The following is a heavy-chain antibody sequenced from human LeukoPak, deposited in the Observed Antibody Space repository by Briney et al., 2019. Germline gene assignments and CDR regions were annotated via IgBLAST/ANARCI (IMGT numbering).Heavy chain of an antibody. Sequence: GGSLRLSCAASGFTFSSYAMHWVRQAPGKGLEWVAVISYDGSNKYYADSVKGRFTISRDNSKNTLYLQMNSLRAEDTAEYYCAREVVGWLYSLDYWGQGTLVTVSS. CDR3: AREVVGWLYSLDY. CDR1: GFTFSSYA. CDR2: ISYDGSNK. D-gene: IGHD3-3*01. J-gene: IGHJ4*02. V-gene: IGHV3-30*01.